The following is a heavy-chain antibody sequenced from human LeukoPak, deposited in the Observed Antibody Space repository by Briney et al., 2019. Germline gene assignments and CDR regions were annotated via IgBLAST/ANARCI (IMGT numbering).Heavy chain of an antibody. Sequence: PSQTLSLTCIVSGGSISSGSYYWSWIRQPAGKGLEWIGRIYTSGRTNYNPSLTSRVTISVDTPNNQFSLKLSSLTAPGPAVDYRARAVRDGYDYYLDYWRQGTLVTVRS. CDR1: GGSISSGSYY. D-gene: IGHD5-24*01. J-gene: IGHJ4*02. CDR3: ARAVRDGYDYYLDY. V-gene: IGHV4-61*02. CDR2: IYTSGRT.